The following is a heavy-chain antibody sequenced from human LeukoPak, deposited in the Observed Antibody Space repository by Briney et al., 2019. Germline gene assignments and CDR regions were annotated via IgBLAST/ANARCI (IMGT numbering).Heavy chain of an antibody. Sequence: GGSLRLSCAASGFSFSGYGMHWVRQAPGKGLEWVAFIRYDGSNEYYADSVKGRFTISRDKSKNTLSLQMNGLRVEDTAVYYCAKDSVGATGNWGQGTLVTVSS. J-gene: IGHJ4*02. V-gene: IGHV3-30*02. D-gene: IGHD1-26*01. CDR2: IRYDGSNE. CDR3: AKDSVGATGN. CDR1: GFSFSGYG.